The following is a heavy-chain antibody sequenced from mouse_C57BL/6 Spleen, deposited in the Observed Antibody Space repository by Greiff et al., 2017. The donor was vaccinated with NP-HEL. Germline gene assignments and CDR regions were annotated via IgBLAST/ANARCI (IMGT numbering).Heavy chain of an antibody. V-gene: IGHV1-26*01. J-gene: IGHJ3*01. Sequence: EVQLQQSGPELVKPGASVKISCKASGYTFTDYYMNWVKQSHGKSLEWIGDINPNNGGTSYNQKFKGKATLTVDKSSSTAYMEHRSLTSEDSAVYYCARLGDYGAPKSVAWFAYWGQGTLVTVSA. CDR1: GYTFTDYY. CDR2: INPNNGGT. CDR3: ARLGDYGAPKSVAWFAY. D-gene: IGHD2-4*01.